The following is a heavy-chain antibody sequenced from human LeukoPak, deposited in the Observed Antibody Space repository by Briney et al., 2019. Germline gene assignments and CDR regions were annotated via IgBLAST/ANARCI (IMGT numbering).Heavy chain of an antibody. CDR1: GYTFTGYY. CDR2: INPNSGGT. D-gene: IGHD3-10*01. J-gene: IGHJ4*02. V-gene: IGHV1-2*06. Sequence: ASVKVSCKASGYTFTGYYIHWVRQAPGQGLEWMGRINPNSGGTNYAQKFQGRVTMTRDTSISTAYMELSGLRSDDTAVYYCARAAITMVRGVNYLHDWGQGTLVTVSS. CDR3: ARAAITMVRGVNYLHD.